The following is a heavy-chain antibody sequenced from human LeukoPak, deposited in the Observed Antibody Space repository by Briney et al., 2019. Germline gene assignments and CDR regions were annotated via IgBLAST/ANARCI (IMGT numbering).Heavy chain of an antibody. Sequence: GGSLRLSCAASGFTVSSNYMSWVRQAPGKGLEWVSVIYSGGSTYYADSVKGRFTISRDNSKNTLYLQMNSLRAEDTAVYYCARERLLWFGSDYNYGMDVWGQGTTVTVSS. CDR3: ARERLLWFGSDYNYGMDV. CDR1: GFTVSSNY. D-gene: IGHD3-10*01. V-gene: IGHV3-53*01. J-gene: IGHJ6*02. CDR2: IYSGGST.